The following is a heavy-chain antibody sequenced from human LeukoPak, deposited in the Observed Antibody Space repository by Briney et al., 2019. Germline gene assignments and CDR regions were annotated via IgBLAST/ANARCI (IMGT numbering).Heavy chain of an antibody. CDR3: AKDPYYDSSGDDY. CDR2: ISGSGVST. J-gene: IGHJ4*02. CDR1: GFTFSSYA. D-gene: IGHD3-22*01. Sequence: PGGSLRLSCAASGFTFSSYAMSWVRQAPGKGLEWVSAISGSGVSTYYADSVKGRFTISRDNSKNTLYLQMNSLRAEDTAVYYCAKDPYYDSSGDDYWGQGTLVTVSS. V-gene: IGHV3-23*01.